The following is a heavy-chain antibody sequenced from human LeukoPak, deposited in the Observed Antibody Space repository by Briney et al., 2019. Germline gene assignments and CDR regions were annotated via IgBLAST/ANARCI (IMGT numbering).Heavy chain of an antibody. V-gene: IGHV1-69*01. CDR2: IIPIFGTA. CDR3: ARDRPGGIAARFDP. D-gene: IGHD6-13*01. J-gene: IGHJ5*02. CDR1: GGTFSSYA. Sequence: SVKVSCKASGGTFSSYAISWVRQAPGQGLEWMGGIIPIFGTANYAQKFQGRVTITADESTSTAYMELSSLRSEDTAVYYCARDRPGGIAARFDPRGQGTLVTVSS.